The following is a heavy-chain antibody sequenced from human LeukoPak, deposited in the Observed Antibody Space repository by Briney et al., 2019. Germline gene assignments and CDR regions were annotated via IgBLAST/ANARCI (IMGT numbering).Heavy chain of an antibody. J-gene: IGHJ4*02. V-gene: IGHV4-59*08. Sequence: SETLSLTCTVPGGSISSYYWSWIRQPPGKGLEWIGYIYYSGSTNYNPSLKSRVTISVDTSKNQFSLKLTSVTAADTAVYYCARHLGITTFDYWGQGTLVTVSS. CDR2: IYYSGST. D-gene: IGHD7-27*01. CDR3: ARHLGITTFDY. CDR1: GGSISSYY.